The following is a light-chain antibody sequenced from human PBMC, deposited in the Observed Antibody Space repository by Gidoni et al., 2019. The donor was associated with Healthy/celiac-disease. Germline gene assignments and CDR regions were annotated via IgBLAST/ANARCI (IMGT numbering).Light chain of an antibody. Sequence: NFMLTQPPSVSESPGKTVTISCTRSSGSIPSNYVQWYQQRPGSSPTTVIYEDNQRPSGVPDRFSGSIDSSSNSASLTISGLKTEDEADYYCQSYDSSNQVFGGGTKLTVL. CDR3: QSYDSSNQV. CDR1: SGSIPSNY. CDR2: EDN. J-gene: IGLJ3*02. V-gene: IGLV6-57*01.